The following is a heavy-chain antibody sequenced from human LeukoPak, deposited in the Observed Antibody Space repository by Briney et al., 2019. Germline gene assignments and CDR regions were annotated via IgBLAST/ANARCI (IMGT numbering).Heavy chain of an antibody. CDR2: INHSGST. V-gene: IGHV4-34*01. J-gene: IGHJ5*02. CDR1: GGSFSGYY. Sequence: SETLSLTCAVYGGSFSGYYWSWIRQPPGKGLEWIGEINHSGSTNYNPSLKSRATISVDTSKNQFSLKLSSVTAADTAVYYCAIQLLNWFDPWGQGTLVTVSS. CDR3: AIQLLNWFDP. D-gene: IGHD2-2*01.